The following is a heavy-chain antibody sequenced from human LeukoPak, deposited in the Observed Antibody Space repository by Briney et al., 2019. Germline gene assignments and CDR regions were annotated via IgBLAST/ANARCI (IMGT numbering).Heavy chain of an antibody. CDR3: AKDALAYCGGDCYSDY. V-gene: IGHV3-7*03. J-gene: IGHJ4*02. CDR2: INSDGSEG. Sequence: GGSLRLSCAVSGFTFSGFWMSWSRQAPGKGLEWVASINSDGSEGYYADVVKGRFTISRDNAKNTLYLQMNSLRAEDTAVYYCAKDALAYCGGDCYSDYWGQGTLVTVSS. CDR1: GFTFSGFW. D-gene: IGHD2-21*02.